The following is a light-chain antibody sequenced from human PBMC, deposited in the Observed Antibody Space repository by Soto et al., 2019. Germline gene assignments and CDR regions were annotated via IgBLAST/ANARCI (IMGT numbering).Light chain of an antibody. J-gene: IGLJ2*01. V-gene: IGLV1-40*01. Sequence: QSVLTQPPSVSGAPGQRVTISCTGSSSNIGAVYDVHWYQHLPGTAPKLLIYGNSNRPSGVPDRFSGSKSGTSVSLAITGLQAEDEADYYCQSYDSSLSGSNVVFGRGTKLTVL. CDR3: QSYDSSLSGSNVV. CDR2: GNS. CDR1: SSNIGAVYD.